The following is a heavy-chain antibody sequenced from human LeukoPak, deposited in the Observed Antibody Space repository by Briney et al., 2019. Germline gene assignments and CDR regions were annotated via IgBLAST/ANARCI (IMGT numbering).Heavy chain of an antibody. V-gene: IGHV4-39*01. J-gene: IGHJ6*03. D-gene: IGHD6-19*01. CDR3: ARAKIAVAHYYYYMDV. CDR1: GGSISSSSYY. CDR2: IYYSGST. Sequence: SSETLSLTCTVSGGSISSSSYYWGWIRQPPGKGLEWIGSIYYSGSTYYNPSLKSRVTISVDTSKNQFSLKLSSVTAADTAVYYCARAKIAVAHYYYYMDVWGKGTTVTISS.